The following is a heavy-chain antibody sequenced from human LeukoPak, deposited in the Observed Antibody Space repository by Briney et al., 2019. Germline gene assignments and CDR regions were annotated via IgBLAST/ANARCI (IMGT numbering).Heavy chain of an antibody. CDR1: GGSISSGAYS. D-gene: IGHD6-19*01. Sequence: SETLSLTCAVSGGSISSGAYSWSWIRQPPGKGLEWIGYIYHSGSTYYNPSLKSRVTISVDRSKNQFSLKLNSVTAADTAVYYCARGKVSSGWPLGYNWFDPWGQGTLVTVSS. J-gene: IGHJ5*02. CDR3: ARGKVSSGWPLGYNWFDP. CDR2: IYHSGST. V-gene: IGHV4-30-2*01.